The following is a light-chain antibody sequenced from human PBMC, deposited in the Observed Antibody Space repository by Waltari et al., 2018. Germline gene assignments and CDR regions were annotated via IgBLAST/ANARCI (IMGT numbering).Light chain of an antibody. CDR3: AAWDDTLSGVV. CDR1: SSNIVRNY. Sequence: QSVLTQPPSGSGTPGQRVTISCSGSSSNIVRNYVYWDQQLPGTAPRLLIYRNNQRPSGVPDRFAGSKSGTSASLAISGLRSDDEADYYCAAWDDTLSGVVFGGGTKLTVL. V-gene: IGLV1-47*01. CDR2: RNN. J-gene: IGLJ2*01.